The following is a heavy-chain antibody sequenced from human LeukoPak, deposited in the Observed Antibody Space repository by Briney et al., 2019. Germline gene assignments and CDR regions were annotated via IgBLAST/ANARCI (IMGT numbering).Heavy chain of an antibody. D-gene: IGHD6-13*01. V-gene: IGHV4-39*01. CDR3: ARLGAAPGPPHYFYYGMDV. CDR1: GGSISSRSYY. J-gene: IGHJ6*02. CDR2: TYYTGST. Sequence: PETLSLTCSVSGGSISSRSYYWGWVRQPPGKGLEWIGSTYYTGSTYYNPSLRSRVSISGDTSKNQVSLKVNSVTAADTAVHYCARLGAAPGPPHYFYYGMDVWGQGTTVTVS.